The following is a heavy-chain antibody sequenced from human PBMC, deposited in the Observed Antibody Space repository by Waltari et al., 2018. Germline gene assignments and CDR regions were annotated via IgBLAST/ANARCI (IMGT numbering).Heavy chain of an antibody. V-gene: IGHV3-23*04. CDR3: ANPGGVVYAIRDLMEV. J-gene: IGHJ4*02. CDR1: GFTFSSYA. Sequence: EVQLVESGGGLVQPGGSLRLSCAASGFTFSSYAMSWVRQAPGKGLEWVSAISGSGGSTYYADSVKGRFTSARDNSKNTLYLQMNSLRAEDTAVYYCANPGGVVYAIRDLMEVWGQGTLVTVSS. CDR2: ISGSGGST. D-gene: IGHD2-8*02.